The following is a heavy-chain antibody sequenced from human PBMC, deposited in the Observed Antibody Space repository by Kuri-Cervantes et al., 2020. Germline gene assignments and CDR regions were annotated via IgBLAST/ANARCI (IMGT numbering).Heavy chain of an antibody. CDR3: ARETYSGYDRGFDY. CDR1: GGSISSGAYY. J-gene: IGHJ4*02. CDR2: LYYSGDT. V-gene: IGHV4-31*03. D-gene: IGHD5-12*01. Sequence: SETLSLTCTVSGGSISSGAYYWSWIRQHPGKGLEWIGYLYYSGDTYYNPSLKSRVTISVDTSENQFSLKLSSVTAADTAVYYCARETYSGYDRGFDYWGQGTLVTVSS.